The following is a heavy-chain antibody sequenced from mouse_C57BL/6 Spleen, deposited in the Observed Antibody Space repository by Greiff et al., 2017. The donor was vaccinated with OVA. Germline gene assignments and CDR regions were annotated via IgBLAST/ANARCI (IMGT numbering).Heavy chain of an antibody. D-gene: IGHD1-1*01. CDR1: GYAFSSYW. V-gene: IGHV1-82*01. Sequence: VQLKESGPELVKPGASVKISCKASGYAFSSYWLNWVKQRPGTGLEWIGRIYPGDGDTNYNGKFKGKATLTADKSSSTAYMQLSSLTSEDSAVYFWARSLITTVEGDYWGQGTTLTVSS. CDR2: IYPGDGDT. CDR3: ARSLITTVEGDY. J-gene: IGHJ2*01.